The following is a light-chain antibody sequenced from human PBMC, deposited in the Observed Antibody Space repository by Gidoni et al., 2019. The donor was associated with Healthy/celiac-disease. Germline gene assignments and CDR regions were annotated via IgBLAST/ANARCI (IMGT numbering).Light chain of an antibody. CDR3: QQYNTRWLT. J-gene: IGKJ4*01. CDR2: GAS. V-gene: IGKV3-15*01. CDR1: QRVSSN. Sequence: EIVMTQSPATLSVSPGERATLSCRASQRVSSNLAWYQQKPGQAPRLLIYGASTRATGIPARFSGSGSGTEFTLTISSLQSEDFAVYYCQQYNTRWLTFGGGTKVEIK.